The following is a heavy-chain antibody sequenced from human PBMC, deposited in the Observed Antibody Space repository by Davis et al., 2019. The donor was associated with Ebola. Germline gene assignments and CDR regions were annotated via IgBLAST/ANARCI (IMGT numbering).Heavy chain of an antibody. V-gene: IGHV3-48*03. J-gene: IGHJ4*02. CDR2: ISRSGKTQ. Sequence: GGSLRLSCAASGFSVSTKYMNWVRQAPGKGLEWIAYISRSGKTQYYAESVKGRFTISRDSAKNSVYLQTSGLRVEDTAVYYCARVRRDGYNYFDSWGQGTLVTVSS. D-gene: IGHD5-24*01. CDR3: ARVRRDGYNYFDS. CDR1: GFSVSTKY.